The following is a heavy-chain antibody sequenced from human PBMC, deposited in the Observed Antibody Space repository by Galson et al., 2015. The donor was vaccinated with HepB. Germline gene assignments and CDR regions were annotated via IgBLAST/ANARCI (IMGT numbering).Heavy chain of an antibody. D-gene: IGHD3-22*01. CDR3: ARDNYYDSSGYIYYYYYGMDV. V-gene: IGHV4-34*01. CDR2: INHSGST. Sequence: SETLSLTCAVYGGSFSGYCWSWIRQPPGKGLEWIGEINHSGSTNYNPSLKSRVTISVDTSKNQFSLKLSSVTAADTAAYYCARDNYYDSSGYIYYYYYGMDVWGQGTTVTVSS. J-gene: IGHJ6*02. CDR1: GGSFSGYC.